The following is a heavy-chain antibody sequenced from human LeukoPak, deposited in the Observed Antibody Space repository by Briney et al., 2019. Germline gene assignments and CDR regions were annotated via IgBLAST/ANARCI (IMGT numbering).Heavy chain of an antibody. D-gene: IGHD3-3*01. CDR2: FIPILAAA. CDR3: AGIPVFGVVLHQEPV. Sequence: EASVKVPCKASGGAFSDYALNWVRQAPGQGLEWMGVFIPILAAANSTQKFQGRVTITADISTNTVYMELSSLRSEDTAVYFCAGIPVFGVVLHQEPVWGKGTTVAVSS. CDR1: GGAFSDYA. V-gene: IGHV1-69*10. J-gene: IGHJ6*04.